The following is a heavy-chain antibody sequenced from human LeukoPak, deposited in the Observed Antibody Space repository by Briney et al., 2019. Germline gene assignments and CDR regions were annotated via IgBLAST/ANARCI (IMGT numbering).Heavy chain of an antibody. Sequence: GESLKISCKGSGYSFTSYWIGWVRQMPGKGLEWMGIIYPGDSDTTYSPSFQGPVTISADKSISTAYLQWSSLKASDTAMYYCARRATGTGNAFDIWGQGTMVTVSS. CDR1: GYSFTSYW. CDR3: ARRATGTGNAFDI. J-gene: IGHJ3*02. D-gene: IGHD1-7*01. V-gene: IGHV5-51*01. CDR2: IYPGDSDT.